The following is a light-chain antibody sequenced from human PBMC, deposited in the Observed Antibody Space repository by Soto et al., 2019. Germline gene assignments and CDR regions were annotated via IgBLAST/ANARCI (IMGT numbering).Light chain of an antibody. J-gene: IGKJ1*01. Sequence: DIQMTQSPSSLSASVGDRVTITCQASQDISNYLNWYQQKPGKAPKLLIYDASNLETGVPSRFSGIGSGTDFTFTISSLQPEDIATYYCQQYDNLPWTFCQGTKVEIK. CDR2: DAS. CDR3: QQYDNLPWT. V-gene: IGKV1-33*01. CDR1: QDISNY.